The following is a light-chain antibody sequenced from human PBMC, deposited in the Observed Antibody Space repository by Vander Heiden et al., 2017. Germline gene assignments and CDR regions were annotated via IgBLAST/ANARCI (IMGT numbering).Light chain of an antibody. Sequence: EIVMTQSPATLSVSPGERATLSCRASQSVSNLAGYQQKPGQAPRLLIYGASTRATGIPARFSGSGSGTEFTLTISSLQSEDFAVYYCQQYNNWPLTFGQGTKVEVK. V-gene: IGKV3-15*01. CDR3: QQYNNWPLT. CDR1: QSVSN. J-gene: IGKJ1*01. CDR2: GAS.